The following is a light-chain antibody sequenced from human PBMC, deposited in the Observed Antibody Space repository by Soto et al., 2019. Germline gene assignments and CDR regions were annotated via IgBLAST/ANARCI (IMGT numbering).Light chain of an antibody. CDR1: QSVNSN. CDR3: QQYNNWPLQT. V-gene: IGKV3-15*01. J-gene: IGKJ1*01. Sequence: EIVLTQSPGTLSLSPGERATLSCRASQSVNSNLAWYQKKPGQAPRLLIYAASTRATGIPARFSGSGSGTEFTLTIRSLQSEDFAVYYCQQYNNWPLQTFGQGTKVDIK. CDR2: AAS.